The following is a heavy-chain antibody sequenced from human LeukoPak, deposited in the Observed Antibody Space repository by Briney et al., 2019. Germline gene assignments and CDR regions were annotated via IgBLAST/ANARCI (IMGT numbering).Heavy chain of an antibody. CDR2: INHSGST. D-gene: IGHD2-2*01. Sequence: SETLSLTCAVYGGSFSGYYWSWIRQPPGKGLEWIGEINHSGSTYYNPSLKSRVTISVDTSKNQFSLKLSSVTAADTAVYYCARDCSSTSCYGSSAFDIWGQGTMVTVSS. CDR3: ARDCSSTSCYGSSAFDI. CDR1: GGSFSGYY. V-gene: IGHV4-34*09. J-gene: IGHJ3*02.